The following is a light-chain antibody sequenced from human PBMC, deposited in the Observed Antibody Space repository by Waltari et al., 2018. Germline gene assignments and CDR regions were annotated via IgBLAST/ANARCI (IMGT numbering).Light chain of an antibody. CDR2: HVS. CDR3: NSYAGSSSWV. J-gene: IGLJ3*02. V-gene: IGLV2-14*01. CDR1: SSDVGFYNY. Sequence: QSALTHPASVSGSPGQSITISCTGTSSDVGFYNYVSWYQQHPGKAPKLMIYHVSERPSGVSNRFSGSKSGNTASLTISGLQAEDEADYYCNSYAGSSSWVFGGGTKLTVL.